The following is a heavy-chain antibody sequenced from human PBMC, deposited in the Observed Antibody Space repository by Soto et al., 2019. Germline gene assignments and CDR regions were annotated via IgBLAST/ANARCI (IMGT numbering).Heavy chain of an antibody. D-gene: IGHD4-17*01. CDR1: GFTLSSYW. CDR2: ISPDGSTI. V-gene: IGHV3-74*01. Sequence: EVQVVEAGGDLVQPGGSLRLSCVGSGFTLSSYWMHWVRQAPGKGLVWVSRISPDGSTINYADFVKGRFTISRDNAKNTLYLQMNSLRAEDTAVYYCAKVRDYGGNPGNFDYWGQGTLVTVSS. J-gene: IGHJ4*02. CDR3: AKVRDYGGNPGNFDY.